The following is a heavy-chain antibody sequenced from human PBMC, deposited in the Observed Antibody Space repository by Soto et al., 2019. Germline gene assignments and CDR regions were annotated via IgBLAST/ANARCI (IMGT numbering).Heavy chain of an antibody. CDR2: INPNSGGT. CDR3: ARDMAVVTAKPDY. V-gene: IGHV1-2*02. J-gene: IGHJ4*02. Sequence: ASLKVSCKASGYTFTGYYMHWVRQAPGQGLEWMGWINPNSGGTNYAQKFQGRVTMTRDTSISTAYMELSRLRSDDTAVYYCARDMAVVTAKPDYWGQGTLVTVSS. D-gene: IGHD2-21*02. CDR1: GYTFTGYY.